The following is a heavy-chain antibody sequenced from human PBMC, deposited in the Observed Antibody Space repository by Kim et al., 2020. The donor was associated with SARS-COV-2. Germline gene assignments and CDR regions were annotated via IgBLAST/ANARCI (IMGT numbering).Heavy chain of an antibody. CDR2: INHSGST. Sequence: SETLSLTCAVYGGSFSGYYWSWIRQPPGKGLEWIGEINHSGSTNYNPSLKSRVTISVDTSKNQFSLKLSSVTAADTAVYYCARGAFWQQHKAEYFQHWGQGTLVTVSS. D-gene: IGHD6-13*01. CDR1: GGSFSGYY. CDR3: ARGAFWQQHKAEYFQH. V-gene: IGHV4-34*01. J-gene: IGHJ1*01.